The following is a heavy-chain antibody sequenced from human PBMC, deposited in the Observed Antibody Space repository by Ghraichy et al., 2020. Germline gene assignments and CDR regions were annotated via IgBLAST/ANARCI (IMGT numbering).Heavy chain of an antibody. V-gene: IGHV4-31*03. CDR1: GGSISSGGYY. CDR2: IYYSGST. J-gene: IGHJ4*02. Sequence: SCTVSGGSISSGGYYWSWIRQHPGKGLEWIGYIYYSGSTYYNPSLKSRVTISVDTSKNQFSLKLSSVTAADTAVYYCARDKGYYYDSSGYLGYFDYWGQGTLVTVSS. D-gene: IGHD3-22*01. CDR3: ARDKGYYYDSSGYLGYFDY.